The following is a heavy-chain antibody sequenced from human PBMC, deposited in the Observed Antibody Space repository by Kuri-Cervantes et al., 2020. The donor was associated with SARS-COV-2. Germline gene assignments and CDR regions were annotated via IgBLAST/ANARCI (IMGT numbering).Heavy chain of an antibody. CDR3: AKDPCIAGGGGSCYERDWNYFDY. D-gene: IGHD2-15*01. V-gene: IGHV3-73*01. J-gene: IGHJ4*02. Sequence: GESLKISCEVSGFLFSASAIHWVRQGSGKGLEWVGRVRGKANNYATAYAASVKGRFTISRDDSKNMAYLQMNSLKTEDTAVYYCAKDPCIAGGGGSCYERDWNYFDYWGQGTLVTVSS. CDR1: GFLFSASA. CDR2: VRGKANNYAT.